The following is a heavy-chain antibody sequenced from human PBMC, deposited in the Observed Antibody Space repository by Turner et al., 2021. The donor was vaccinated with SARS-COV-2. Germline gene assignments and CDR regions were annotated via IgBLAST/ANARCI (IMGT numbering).Heavy chain of an antibody. CDR3: TRGGTGASYYFDY. CDR2: IRCTKLSRTT. Sequence: VRVVDSAGRSLLPGSFLRPAGRSCGFTFGKYARIWIRQAPGKGLEWVGYIRCTKLSRTTQYPKSVRSRLNVTRNDPRTIDYMHVTSLKTEEKDVYNCTRGGTGASYYFDYWGQGILVTVSS. J-gene: IGHJ4*02. V-gene: IGHV3-49*03. CDR1: GFTFGKYA. D-gene: IGHD7-27*01.